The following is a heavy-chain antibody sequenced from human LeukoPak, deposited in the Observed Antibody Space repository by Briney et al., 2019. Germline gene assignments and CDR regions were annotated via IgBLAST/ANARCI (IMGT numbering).Heavy chain of an antibody. CDR3: AGSPDYYDSSGYYYSASYYFDY. V-gene: IGHV3-53*01. CDR2: IYSGGST. J-gene: IGHJ4*02. CDR1: GFTVSSNY. D-gene: IGHD3-22*01. Sequence: GGSLRLSCAASGFTVSSNYMSWVRQAPGKGLEWVSVIYSGGSTYYADSVKGRFTISRDNSKNTLYLQMNSLRAEDTAVYYCAGSPDYYDSSGYYYSASYYFDYWGQGTLVTVSS.